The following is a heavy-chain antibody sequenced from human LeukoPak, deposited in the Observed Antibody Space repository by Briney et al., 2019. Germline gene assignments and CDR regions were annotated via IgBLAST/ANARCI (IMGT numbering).Heavy chain of an antibody. CDR1: WLSVSSNY. CDR3: AKANWGHPMYYFDY. V-gene: IGHV3-21*01. CDR2: ISSSSSYI. J-gene: IGHJ4*02. D-gene: IGHD7-27*01. Sequence: GGSLRLSCAASWLSVSSNYVSWVRQAPGKGLEWVSSISSSSSYIYYADSVKGRFTISRDNSKNTLYLQMNSLRAEDTAVYYCAKANWGHPMYYFDYWGQGTLVTVSS.